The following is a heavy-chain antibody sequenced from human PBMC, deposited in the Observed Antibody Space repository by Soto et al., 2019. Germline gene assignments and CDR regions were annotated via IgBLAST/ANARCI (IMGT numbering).Heavy chain of an antibody. CDR2: ISAYNGNT. CDR1: GYTFTSYG. CDR3: AGDLENIVVVVAAPFS. J-gene: IGHJ3*01. Sequence: QVQLVQSGAEVKKPGASVKVSCKASGYTFTSYGISWVRQAPGQGLEWMGWISAYNGNTNYAQKLQGRVTMTTDTSTSTGYRELRSLSSDDTAVYYCAGDLENIVVVVAAPFSWGQGTMVTVSS. D-gene: IGHD2-15*01. V-gene: IGHV1-18*01.